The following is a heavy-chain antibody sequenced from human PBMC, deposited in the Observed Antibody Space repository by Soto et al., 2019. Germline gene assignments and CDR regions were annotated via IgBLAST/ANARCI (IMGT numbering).Heavy chain of an antibody. Sequence: SVKVSCKASGGTFSSYAFSWVRQAPGQGLEWMGGIIPISGTANHAQKFQGRVTMTRDTSISTAYMELSSLRSEDTAIYYCARTDGDLDVWGQGTTVTVSS. CDR1: GGTFSSYA. CDR3: ARTDGDLDV. D-gene: IGHD4-17*01. V-gene: IGHV1-69*05. CDR2: IIPISGTA. J-gene: IGHJ6*02.